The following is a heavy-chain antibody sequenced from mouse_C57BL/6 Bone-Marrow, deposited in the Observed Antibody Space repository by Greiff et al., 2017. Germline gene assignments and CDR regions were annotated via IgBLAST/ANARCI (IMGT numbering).Heavy chain of an antibody. D-gene: IGHD1-1*01. CDR3: ARNPCDYYGSSLADY. CDR2: ISSGGSYT. CDR1: GFTFSSYG. J-gene: IGHJ2*01. Sequence: EVNVVESGGDLVKPGGSLKLSCAASGFTFSSYGMSWVRQTPDKRLEWVATISSGGSYTYYPDSVKGRFTIARDNAKNTLYLQMSSLKSEDTAIYDCARNPCDYYGSSLADYWGQGTTLTVSS. V-gene: IGHV5-6*01.